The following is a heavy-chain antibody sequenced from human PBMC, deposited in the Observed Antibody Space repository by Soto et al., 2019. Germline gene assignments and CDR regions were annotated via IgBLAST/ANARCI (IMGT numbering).Heavy chain of an antibody. J-gene: IGHJ4*02. D-gene: IGHD5-18*01. CDR3: ARQESDTAMVMYFDY. V-gene: IGHV4-39*01. Sequence: SETLSLTCTVSGGSISSSSYYWGWIRQPPGKGLEWIGSIYYSGSTYYNPSLKSRVTISVDTSKNQFSLKLGSVTAADTAVYYCARQESDTAMVMYFDYWGQGTLVTVSS. CDR1: GGSISSSSYY. CDR2: IYYSGST.